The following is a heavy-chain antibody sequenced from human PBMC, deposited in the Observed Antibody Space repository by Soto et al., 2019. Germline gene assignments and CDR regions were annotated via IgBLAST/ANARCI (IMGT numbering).Heavy chain of an antibody. D-gene: IGHD1-26*01. CDR2: MNPNSGNT. V-gene: IGHV1-8*01. J-gene: IGHJ4*02. CDR1: GYTFTGYD. CDR3: AGEKVGTTGIDF. Sequence: QAQLVQSGAEVKKPGASVKVSCKDSGYTFTGYDINWVRQATGQGLEWMGWMNPNSGNTGYAQNFQGRVTMTRDNSITTAYMELTCLRDHDSAVYYCAGEKVGTTGIDFWGQGTLVTVSS.